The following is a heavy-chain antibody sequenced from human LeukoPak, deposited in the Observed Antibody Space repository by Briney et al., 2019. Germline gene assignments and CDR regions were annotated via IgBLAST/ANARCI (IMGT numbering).Heavy chain of an antibody. CDR1: GFTFGDYA. CDR2: IRSKAYGGTT. V-gene: IGHV3-49*03. CDR3: TRYCSGGSCYLVDY. D-gene: IGHD2-15*01. J-gene: IGHJ4*02. Sequence: GGSLRLSCTASGFTFGDYAMSWFRQAPGEGLEWVGFIRSKAYGGTTEYAASVKGRFTISRDDSKSIAYLQMNSLKTEDTAVYYCTRYCSGGSCYLVDYWGQGTLVTVSS.